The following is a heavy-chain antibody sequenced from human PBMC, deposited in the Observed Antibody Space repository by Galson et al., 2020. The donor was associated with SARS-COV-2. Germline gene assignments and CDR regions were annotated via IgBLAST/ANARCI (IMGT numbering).Heavy chain of an antibody. CDR1: GGSISSFF. J-gene: IGHJ5*02. CDR3: ARVVCAGDCYPFDR. D-gene: IGHD2-21*02. Sequence: ASQTLSLTCSVSGGSISSFFWSWVRQPPGKGLEWVGYMYHGGNTRYNPSLKSRGTLSVDTSKNQFSLKLSSVTAADTSVYYCARVVCAGDCYPFDRWCQGILVTGSS. CDR2: MYHGGNT. V-gene: IGHV4-59*01.